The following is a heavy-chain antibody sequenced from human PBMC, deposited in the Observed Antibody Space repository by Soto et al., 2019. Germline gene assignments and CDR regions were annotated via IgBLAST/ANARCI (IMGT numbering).Heavy chain of an antibody. CDR3: ARDVRYDFWSGYYIT. D-gene: IGHD3-3*01. Sequence: QVQLVESGGGVVQPGRSLRLSCSASGFTFSTYAMHWVRQAPGKGLEWVAVISNDGINKYNADSVKGRFTISRDNSKNTLYLQMNSLRAEDKAVYYCARDVRYDFWSGYYITWGQGTLVTVSS. CDR1: GFTFSTYA. CDR2: ISNDGINK. V-gene: IGHV3-30-3*01. J-gene: IGHJ5*02.